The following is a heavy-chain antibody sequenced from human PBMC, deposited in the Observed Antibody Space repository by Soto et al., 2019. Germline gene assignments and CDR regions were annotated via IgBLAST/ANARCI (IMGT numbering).Heavy chain of an antibody. V-gene: IGHV1-3*04. CDR3: ARGLTTVPYPFDF. D-gene: IGHD4-17*01. CDR2: INTGNGNT. J-gene: IGHJ4*02. CDR1: RDSYTTYA. Sequence: RDSYTTYAIHWPRQAHEKRLEWMGWINTGNGNTKYSQKFQGRLTITRDTSATTAYMELSSLRSEDTAVYSGARGLTTVPYPFDFCGEATLVTVSS.